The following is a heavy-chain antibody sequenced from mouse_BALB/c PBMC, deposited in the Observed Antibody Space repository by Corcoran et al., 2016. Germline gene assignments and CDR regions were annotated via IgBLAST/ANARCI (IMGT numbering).Heavy chain of an antibody. Sequence: EVQLQQSGAELVKPGASVKLSCTASGFNIKDTYMHWVKQRPEQGLEWSGRMDPANGNTKYDPKFQGKATITADTSSNIAYLQLSSLTSEDTAVYYCARDYDDYGCQGTTLTVSS. CDR2: MDPANGNT. J-gene: IGHJ2*01. D-gene: IGHD2-4*01. CDR3: ARDYDDY. CDR1: GFNIKDTY. V-gene: IGHV14-3*02.